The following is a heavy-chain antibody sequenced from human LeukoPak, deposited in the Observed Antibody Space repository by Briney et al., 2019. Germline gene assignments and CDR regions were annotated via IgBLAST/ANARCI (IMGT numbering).Heavy chain of an antibody. Sequence: ASVKVSCKASGYTFTGYYMHWVRQAPGQGPEWMGRINPNSGGTNYAQKFQGRVTMTRDTSISTAYMELSRLRSEDTAVYYCARVGTRRGNWFDPWGQGTLVTVSS. CDR3: ARVGTRRGNWFDP. CDR1: GYTFTGYY. CDR2: INPNSGGT. V-gene: IGHV1-2*06. J-gene: IGHJ5*02. D-gene: IGHD5-12*01.